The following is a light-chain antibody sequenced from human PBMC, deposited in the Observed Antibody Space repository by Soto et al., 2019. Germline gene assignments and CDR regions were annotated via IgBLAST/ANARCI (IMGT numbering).Light chain of an antibody. CDR2: EVS. V-gene: IGLV2-8*01. J-gene: IGLJ1*01. Sequence: QSALTQPPSASGSPGQSVTISCTGTSSDVGGYNYGSWYQQHPGKAPKLMIYEVSKRPSGVPDRFSGSKSGNTASLTVSGLQAEDEADYYCSSYAGSNNYVFGTGTKVTVL. CDR3: SSYAGSNNYV. CDR1: SSDVGGYNY.